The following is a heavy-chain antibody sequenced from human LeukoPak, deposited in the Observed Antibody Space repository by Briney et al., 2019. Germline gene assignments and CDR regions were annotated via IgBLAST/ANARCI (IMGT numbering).Heavy chain of an antibody. V-gene: IGHV3-7*01. CDR1: GFTFCNAW. J-gene: IGHJ5*02. Sequence: GGSLRLSCAASGFTFCNAWMSWVRQAPGQGLEWVANIKQDGSEKYYVDSVQVRFTISRDNAKNSLHLQMNSLRAEDTAVYYGASTYCSSTSCYSSYVGWFDPWGQGTLVSVSS. D-gene: IGHD2-2*01. CDR3: ASTYCSSTSCYSSYVGWFDP. CDR2: IKQDGSEK.